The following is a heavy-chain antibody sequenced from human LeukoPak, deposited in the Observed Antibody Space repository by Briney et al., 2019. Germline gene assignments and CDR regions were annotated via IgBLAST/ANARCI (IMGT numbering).Heavy chain of an antibody. J-gene: IGHJ4*02. D-gene: IGHD3-22*01. CDR3: AREFGVLTYYYDSSDPKYFDY. CDR2: IGTSDNTR. Sequence: GGSLRLSCAASGFAFSTYEMNWVRQAPGKGLEWVSYIGTSDNTRYYADSVKGRFTISRDNARNSLYLQMNSLRAEDTAVYYCAREFGVLTYYYDSSDPKYFDYWGQGTLVTVSS. CDR1: GFAFSTYE. V-gene: IGHV3-48*03.